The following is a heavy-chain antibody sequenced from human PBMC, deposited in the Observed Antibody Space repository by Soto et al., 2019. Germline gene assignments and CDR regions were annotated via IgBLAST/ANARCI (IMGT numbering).Heavy chain of an antibody. CDR1: GGSISSGGYP. CDR2: IYHSGST. Sequence: SETLSLTCAVSGGSISSGGYPWSWIRQPPGKGLEWIGYIYHSGSTYYNPSLKSRVTISVDRSKNQFSLKLSSVTAADTAVYYCARGGIVATILNGMDVWGQGTTVTVSS. D-gene: IGHD5-12*01. J-gene: IGHJ6*02. V-gene: IGHV4-30-2*01. CDR3: ARGGIVATILNGMDV.